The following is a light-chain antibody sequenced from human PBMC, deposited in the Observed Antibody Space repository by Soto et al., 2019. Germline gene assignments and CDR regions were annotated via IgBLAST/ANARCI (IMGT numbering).Light chain of an antibody. CDR1: QSVSSSY. CDR3: QQYGGSTYT. Sequence: EIVLTQSPGTLSLSPGERATLSFRDSQSVSSSYLAWYQQKPGQAPRLLIFGASSRATGIPDRFSGSGSGADFTLTHCSLVPEDLAVYYCQQYGGSTYTFGQGTKVDIK. CDR2: GAS. J-gene: IGKJ2*01. V-gene: IGKV3-20*01.